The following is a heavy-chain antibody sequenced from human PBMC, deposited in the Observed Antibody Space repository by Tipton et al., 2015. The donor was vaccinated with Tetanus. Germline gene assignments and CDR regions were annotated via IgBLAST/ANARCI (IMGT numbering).Heavy chain of an antibody. J-gene: IGHJ2*01. CDR1: GGSVSSSGYF. V-gene: IGHV4-39*01. CDR2: INSGGTT. CDR3: GRHGGSYIAYWCFDL. D-gene: IGHD1-26*01. Sequence: TLSLTCTVSGGSVSSSGYFWGWIRQSPGKGLEWIGSINSGGTTYHNPSLKSRLTISVDTSKNQFSLRPSSVTATDTAVYYCGRHGGSYIAYWCFDLWGRGSLVTVSS.